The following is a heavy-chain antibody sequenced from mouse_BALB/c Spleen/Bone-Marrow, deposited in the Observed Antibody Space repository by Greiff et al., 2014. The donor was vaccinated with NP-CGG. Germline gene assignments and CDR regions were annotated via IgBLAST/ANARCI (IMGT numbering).Heavy chain of an antibody. D-gene: IGHD1-1*01. J-gene: IGHJ3*01. CDR1: GFNIKDTY. CDR2: TDPANGNT. Sequence: VQLQQSGAELVKPGASVKLSCTASGFNIKDTYMHWVKQRPEQGLEWIGRTDPANGNTKYDPKFQGKATITADTSSNTAYLQLSSLTSGDTAVYYCANYYYGSSLFAYWGQGTLVTVSA. CDR3: ANYYYGSSLFAY. V-gene: IGHV14-3*02.